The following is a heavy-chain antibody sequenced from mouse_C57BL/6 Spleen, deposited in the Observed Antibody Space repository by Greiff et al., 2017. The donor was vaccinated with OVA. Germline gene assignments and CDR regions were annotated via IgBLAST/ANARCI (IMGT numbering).Heavy chain of an antibody. CDR3: TRINYSMDY. J-gene: IGHJ4*01. CDR2: IDPETGGT. V-gene: IGHV1-15*01. D-gene: IGHD2-1*01. CDR1: GYTFTDYE. Sequence: QVQLKQSGAELVRPGASVTLSCKASGYTFTDYEMHWVKQTPVHGLEWIGAIDPETGGTAYNQKFKGKAILTADKSSSTAYMELRSLTSEDSAVYYCTRINYSMDYWGQGTSVTVSS.